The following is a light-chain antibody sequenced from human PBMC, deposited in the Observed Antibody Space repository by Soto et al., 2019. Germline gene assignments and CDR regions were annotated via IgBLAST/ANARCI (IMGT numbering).Light chain of an antibody. CDR2: EGS. Sequence: QSALTQPASVSGSPGQSITVSCIGTTSDVGTYSLVSWYQQHPGKAPKLIIYEGSKRPSGVSYRFSGSKSGNTASLTISGLQSEDEADYHCCSYAGSSTVIFGGGTQLTVL. J-gene: IGLJ2*01. CDR1: TSDVGTYSL. CDR3: CSYAGSSTVI. V-gene: IGLV2-23*01.